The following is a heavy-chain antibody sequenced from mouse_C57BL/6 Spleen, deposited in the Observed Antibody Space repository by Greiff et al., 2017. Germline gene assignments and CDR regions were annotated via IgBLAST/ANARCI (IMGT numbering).Heavy chain of an antibody. CDR2: IDPSDSYT. J-gene: IGHJ2*01. D-gene: IGHD1-1*01. V-gene: IGHV1-50*01. CDR3: ARYYGY. Sequence: QVQLQQSGAELVKPGASVKLSCKASGYTFTSYWMQWVKQRPGQGLEWIGEIDPSDSYTNYNQQFKGKATLTVDTSSSTADMQVSSLTSEDSAVYYCARYYGYWGQGTTLTGSS. CDR1: GYTFTSYW.